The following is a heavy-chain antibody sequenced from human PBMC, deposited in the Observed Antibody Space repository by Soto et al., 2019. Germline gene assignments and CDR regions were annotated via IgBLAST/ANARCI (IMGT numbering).Heavy chain of an antibody. J-gene: IGHJ4*02. Sequence: SETLSLTCTVSGGSISSSSYYWGWIRQPPGKGLEWIGSIYYSGSTYYNPSLKSRVTISVDTSKNQFSLKLSSVTAADTAVYYCARHRNPPEAVVDYWGQGTLVTVSS. V-gene: IGHV4-39*01. CDR3: ARHRNPPEAVVDY. CDR2: IYYSGST. CDR1: GGSISSSSYY. D-gene: IGHD6-19*01.